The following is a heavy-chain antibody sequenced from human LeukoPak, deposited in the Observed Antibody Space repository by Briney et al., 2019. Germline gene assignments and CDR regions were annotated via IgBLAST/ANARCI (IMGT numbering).Heavy chain of an antibody. J-gene: IGHJ4*02. CDR3: AREPITIFGVVMYYFDY. V-gene: IGHV3-72*01. Sequence: PGGSLRLSFAASGFTFSDHYMDWVRQAPGKGLEWVGRTRNKANSYTTEYAASVKGRFTISRDDSKNSLYLQMNSLKTEDTAVYYCAREPITIFGVVMYYFDYWGQGTLVTVSS. D-gene: IGHD3-3*01. CDR2: TRNKANSYTT. CDR1: GFTFSDHY.